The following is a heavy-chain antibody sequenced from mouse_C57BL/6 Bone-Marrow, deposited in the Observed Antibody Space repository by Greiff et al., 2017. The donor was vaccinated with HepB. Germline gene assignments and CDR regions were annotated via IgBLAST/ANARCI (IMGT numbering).Heavy chain of an antibody. CDR3: AFITTFNFDY. J-gene: IGHJ2*01. CDR1: GYTFTSYW. Sequence: VKQSCKASGYTFTSYWMHWVKQRPGLGLEWIGRIDPNSGGTKYNEKFKSKATLTVDKPSSTAYMQLSSLTSEDSAVYYCAFITTFNFDYWGQGTTLTVSS. D-gene: IGHD1-1*01. V-gene: IGHV1-72*01. CDR2: IDPNSGGT.